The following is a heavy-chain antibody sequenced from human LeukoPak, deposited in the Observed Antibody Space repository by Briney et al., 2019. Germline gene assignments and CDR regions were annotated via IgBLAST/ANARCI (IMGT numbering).Heavy chain of an antibody. D-gene: IGHD3-10*01. CDR2: ISSSSSTI. CDR1: GFTFSSYS. J-gene: IGHJ6*03. Sequence: GGSLRLSCAASGFTFSSYSMTWVPQAPGKGLGRVSYISSSSSTIYYADSVKGRFTISRDNAKNSLYLQMNSLRAEDTAVYYCARSGLYYFGSSYYMDVWGKGTTVTVSS. V-gene: IGHV3-48*04. CDR3: ARSGLYYFGSSYYMDV.